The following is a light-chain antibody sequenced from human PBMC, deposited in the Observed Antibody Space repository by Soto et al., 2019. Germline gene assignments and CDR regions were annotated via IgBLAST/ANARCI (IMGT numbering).Light chain of an antibody. Sequence: EIGLTQCPATLSLSPGERATLSCRASQSVGTNLAWYKQKPGQAPRLLIYVASTRATGIPARLSGSGSGTEFSLTISSLKPDDFATYYCQQYSSNSTFGQGTKVDIK. V-gene: IGKV3-15*01. CDR1: QSVGTN. J-gene: IGKJ1*01. CDR3: QQYSSNST. CDR2: VAS.